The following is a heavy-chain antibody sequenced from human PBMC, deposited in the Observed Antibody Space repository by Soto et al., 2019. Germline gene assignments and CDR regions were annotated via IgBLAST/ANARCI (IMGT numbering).Heavy chain of an antibody. CDR3: AAGRFLEWLSFDY. CDR2: IVVGSGNT. CDR1: GFTFTSSA. D-gene: IGHD3-3*01. Sequence: SVKVSCKASGFTFTSSAVQWVRQARGQRLEWIGWIVVGSGNTNYAQKFQERVTITRDMSTSTAHMELSSLRSEDTAVYYCAAGRFLEWLSFDYWGQGTLVTVSS. J-gene: IGHJ4*02. V-gene: IGHV1-58*01.